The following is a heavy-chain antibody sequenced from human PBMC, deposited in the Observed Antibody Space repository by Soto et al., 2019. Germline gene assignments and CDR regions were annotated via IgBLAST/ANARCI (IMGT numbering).Heavy chain of an antibody. D-gene: IGHD3-3*01. CDR2: INHSGSI. CDR1: GGSFSGQY. Sequence: SETLSLTCAVYGGSFSGQYWSWIRQPPGKGLEWIGEINHSGSINYNPSLESRVTISEDTSKNQFSLKLSSVTAADTAVYYCASHPYDFWSGYFDYWGRGTLVTVSS. V-gene: IGHV4-34*01. CDR3: ASHPYDFWSGYFDY. J-gene: IGHJ4*02.